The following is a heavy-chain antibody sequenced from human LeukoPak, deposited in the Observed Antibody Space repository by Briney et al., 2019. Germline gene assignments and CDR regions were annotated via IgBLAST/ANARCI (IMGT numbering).Heavy chain of an antibody. CDR3: ARVKGLLRFLEWLPVDLAFDI. Sequence: SETLSLTCTVSGGSFTTYYWSWIRQPAGKGLEWIGRLSTTGSTNYNPSLKSRITMSADTSKNQFSLKLSSVTAADTAVYYCARVKGLLRFLEWLPVDLAFDIWGQGTMVTVSS. CDR2: LSTTGST. CDR1: GGSFTTYY. D-gene: IGHD3-3*01. J-gene: IGHJ3*02. V-gene: IGHV4-4*07.